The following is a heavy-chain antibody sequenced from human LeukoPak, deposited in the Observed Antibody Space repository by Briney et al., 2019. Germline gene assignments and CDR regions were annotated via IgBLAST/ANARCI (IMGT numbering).Heavy chain of an antibody. Sequence: GVSLRLSCAASGFTFSSYAMSWVRQAPGKGLEWVSAISGSGGSTSYSDSVKGRFTISRDNSKNTLYLQMNSLRAEDTAVYYCAKDSIQLWYTPLWRYWGQGTLVTVSS. CDR1: GFTFSSYA. D-gene: IGHD5-18*01. CDR2: ISGSGGST. V-gene: IGHV3-23*01. J-gene: IGHJ4*02. CDR3: AKDSIQLWYTPLWRY.